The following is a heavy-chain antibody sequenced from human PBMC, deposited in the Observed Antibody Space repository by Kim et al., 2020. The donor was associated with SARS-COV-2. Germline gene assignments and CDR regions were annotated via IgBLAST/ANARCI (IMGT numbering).Heavy chain of an antibody. J-gene: IGHJ5*02. V-gene: IGHV1-69*13. CDR2: IIPIFGTA. CDR3: ARDILTGYYHTRRLPNWFDP. D-gene: IGHD3-9*01. CDR1: GDTFSSYA. Sequence: SVKVSCKASGDTFSSYAISWVRQAPGQGLEWMGGIIPIFGTANYAQKFQGRVTITADESTSTAYMELSSLRSEDTAVYYCARDILTGYYHTRRLPNWFDPWGQGTLVTVSS.